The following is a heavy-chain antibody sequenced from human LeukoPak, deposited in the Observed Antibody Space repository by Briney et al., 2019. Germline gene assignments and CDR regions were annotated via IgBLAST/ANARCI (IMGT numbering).Heavy chain of an antibody. Sequence: ASVKVSCKTSGFMFTAYYIHWVRQVPGQGLEWMGWFNPKSGDTNYPQKLQGRVTMTTDTSTSTAYMELRSLRSDDTAVYYCARDPYCGGDCYSANGYFQHWGQGTLVTVSS. CDR3: ARDPYCGGDCYSANGYFQH. D-gene: IGHD2-21*02. V-gene: IGHV1/OR15-2*02. CDR1: GFMFTAYY. CDR2: FNPKSGDT. J-gene: IGHJ1*01.